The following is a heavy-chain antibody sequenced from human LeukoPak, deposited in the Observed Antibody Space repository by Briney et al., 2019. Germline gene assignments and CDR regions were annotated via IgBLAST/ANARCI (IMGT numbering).Heavy chain of an antibody. D-gene: IGHD5-12*01. CDR1: GYTFTSYY. J-gene: IGHJ4*02. V-gene: IGHV1-46*01. CDR3: ATNGGYSGYLVAPLDY. CDR2: INPSGGST. Sequence: RASVKVSCKASGYTFTSYYMHWVRQAPGQGLEWMGIINPSGGSTSYAQKFQGRVTMTRDTSTSTAYMELSSLRSEDTAVYYCATNGGYSGYLVAPLDYWGQGTLVTVSS.